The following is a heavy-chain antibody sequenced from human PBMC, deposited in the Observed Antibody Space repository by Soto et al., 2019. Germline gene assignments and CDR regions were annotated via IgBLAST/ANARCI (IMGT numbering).Heavy chain of an antibody. CDR2: ISYGESNK. Sequence: PGGSLRLSCAASGFTFSSYGMHWVRQAPGKGLEWVAVISYGESNKYYADSVKGRFTISRDNSKNTLYLQMNSLRAEDTAAYYCAKGGFPRFYYYMDVWGKGTTVTVSS. J-gene: IGHJ6*03. CDR3: AKGGFPRFYYYMDV. V-gene: IGHV3-30*18. CDR1: GFTFSSYG.